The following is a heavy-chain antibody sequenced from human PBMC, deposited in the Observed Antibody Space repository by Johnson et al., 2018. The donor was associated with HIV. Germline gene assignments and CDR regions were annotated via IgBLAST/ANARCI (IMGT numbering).Heavy chain of an antibody. CDR3: ARGSGVLTGGDSDAFDI. D-gene: IGHD4-17*01. CDR2: IYSGGST. V-gene: IGHV3-53*01. CDR1: GFIVSGNY. Sequence: VQLVESGGGLIQPGGSLRLSCAASGFIVSGNYMSWVRQAPGKGLEWVSVIYSGGSTYYADSVKGRFTISRDNSKNTLYLQMNSLRAEDTAVYYCARGSGVLTGGDSDAFDIWGQGTMVTVSS. J-gene: IGHJ3*02.